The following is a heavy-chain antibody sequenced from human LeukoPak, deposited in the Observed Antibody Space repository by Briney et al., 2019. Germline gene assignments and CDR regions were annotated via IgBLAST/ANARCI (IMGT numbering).Heavy chain of an antibody. V-gene: IGHV3-7*01. Sequence: GGSLRLSCAASGFTFSSYLMSWVRQAPGKGLEWVANIKQDGSEKYYVDSVKGRFTISRDNAKNSLYLQMNSLRAEDTAVYYCARGYPYPDYWGQGTLVTVSS. D-gene: IGHD5-12*01. CDR2: IKQDGSEK. J-gene: IGHJ4*02. CDR1: GFTFSSYL. CDR3: ARGYPYPDY.